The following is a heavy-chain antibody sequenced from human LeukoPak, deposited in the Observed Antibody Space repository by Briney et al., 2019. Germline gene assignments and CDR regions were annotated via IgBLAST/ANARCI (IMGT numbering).Heavy chain of an antibody. CDR3: ASHGGSSAFDI. CDR2: IDPSDSYT. D-gene: IGHD3-10*01. Sequence: GESLKIPCKGSGYSFTSYWIGWVRQMPGKGLEWMGRIDPSDSYTNYSPSFQGHVTISADKSISTAYLQWSSLKASDTAMYYRASHGGSSAFDIWGQGTMVTVSS. CDR1: GYSFTSYW. J-gene: IGHJ3*02. V-gene: IGHV5-10-1*01.